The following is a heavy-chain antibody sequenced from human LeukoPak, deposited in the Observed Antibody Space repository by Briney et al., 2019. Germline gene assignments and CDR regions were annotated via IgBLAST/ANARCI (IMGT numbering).Heavy chain of an antibody. CDR3: AHKNGGSSHFDY. V-gene: IGHV2-5*01. J-gene: IGHJ4*02. CDR2: IYWNADK. D-gene: IGHD6-6*01. Sequence: ESGPTLVNPTQTLTLTCTFSGFSLTTSGVGVGWIRQPPGKALEWLALIYWNADKRYSPSLKSRLTITRDTSKNQVVLTMTNMDPVDTATYYCAHKNGGSSHFDYWGQGTLVTVSS. CDR1: GFSLTTSGVG.